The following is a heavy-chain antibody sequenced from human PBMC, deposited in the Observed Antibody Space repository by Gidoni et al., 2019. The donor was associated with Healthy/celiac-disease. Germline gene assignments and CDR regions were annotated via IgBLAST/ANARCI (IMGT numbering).Heavy chain of an antibody. J-gene: IGHJ6*04. D-gene: IGHD2-2*01. Sequence: EVQLVESGGGLVKPGGSLRLSCAASGFTFSSYSMNWVRQAPGKGLEWVSSISSSSSYIYYADSVKGRFTLSRDNAKNSLYLQMNSLRAEDTAVYYCAREDCSSTSCYGMDVWGKGTTVTVSS. V-gene: IGHV3-21*01. CDR1: GFTFSSYS. CDR3: AREDCSSTSCYGMDV. CDR2: ISSSSSYI.